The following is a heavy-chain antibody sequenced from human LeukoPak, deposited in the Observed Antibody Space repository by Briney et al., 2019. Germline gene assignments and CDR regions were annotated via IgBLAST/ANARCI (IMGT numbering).Heavy chain of an antibody. D-gene: IGHD6-13*01. V-gene: IGHV4-39*01. CDR1: TFSSYA. Sequence: TFSSYAMSWVRQPPGKGLEWIGSIYYSGSTYYNPSLKSRVTISVDTSKNQFSLKLSSVTAADTAVYCCATTGKAAAGTVGYFDYWGQGTLVTVSS. J-gene: IGHJ4*02. CDR2: IYYSGST. CDR3: ATTGKAAAGTVGYFDY.